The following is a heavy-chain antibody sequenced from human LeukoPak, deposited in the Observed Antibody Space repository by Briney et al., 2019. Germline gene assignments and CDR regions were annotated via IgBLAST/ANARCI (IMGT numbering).Heavy chain of an antibody. Sequence: GGSLRLSCAASGFTFSSYAMRWVRQGPGKGLGWVAIIWYDGSDKYYADSVRGRFAISRDNSKNTLYLQMNSLRAEDTAVYYCGRVGCTGGNCKPYAYYATDVWGQGTTVTVSS. V-gene: IGHV3-33*08. CDR1: GFTFSSYA. D-gene: IGHD2-15*01. CDR3: GRVGCTGGNCKPYAYYATDV. J-gene: IGHJ6*02. CDR2: IWYDGSDK.